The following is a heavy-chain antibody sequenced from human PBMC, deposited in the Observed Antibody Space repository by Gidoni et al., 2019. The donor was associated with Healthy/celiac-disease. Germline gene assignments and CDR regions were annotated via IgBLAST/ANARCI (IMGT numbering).Heavy chain of an antibody. V-gene: IGHV4-34*01. J-gene: IGHJ2*01. CDR2: INHSGST. CDR3: ARGQRSYSSGWSYWYFDL. Sequence: QVQLQQWGAGLLKPSETLSLTCAVYGGSFSGYYWSWIRQPPGKGLEWIGEINHSGSTNYNPSRKSRVTISVDTSKNQFSLKLSSVTAADTAVYYCARGQRSYSSGWSYWYFDLWGRGTLVTVSS. D-gene: IGHD6-19*01. CDR1: GGSFSGYY.